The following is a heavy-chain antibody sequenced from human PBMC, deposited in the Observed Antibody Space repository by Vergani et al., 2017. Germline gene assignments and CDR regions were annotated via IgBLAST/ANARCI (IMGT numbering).Heavy chain of an antibody. D-gene: IGHD3-3*01. CDR2: INPSGGST. CDR3: ARDGSSYYDFWSGYYMGRSWFDP. V-gene: IGHV1-46*01. J-gene: IGHJ5*02. Sequence: QVQLVQSGAEVKKPGASVKVSCKASGYTFTSYDINWVRQATGQGLEWMGIINPSGGSTSYAQKFQGRVTMTRDTSTSTVYMELSSLRSEDTAVYYCARDGSSYYDFWSGYYMGRSWFDPWGQGTLVTVSS. CDR1: GYTFTSYD.